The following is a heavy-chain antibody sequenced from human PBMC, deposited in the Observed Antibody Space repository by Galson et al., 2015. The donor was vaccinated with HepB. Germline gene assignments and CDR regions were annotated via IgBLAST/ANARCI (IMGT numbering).Heavy chain of an antibody. Sequence: SLRLSCAASGFTFGDYAMSWVRQAPGKGLEWVGFIRSKAYGGTTEYAASVKGRFTISRDDSKSIAYLQMNSLKTEDTAVYYCTRDHGLGYYDFWSGYYPRGDYYYYYGMDVWGQGTTVTVSS. CDR2: IRSKAYGGTT. V-gene: IGHV3-49*04. D-gene: IGHD3-3*01. CDR3: TRDHGLGYYDFWSGYYPRGDYYYYYGMDV. CDR1: GFTFGDYA. J-gene: IGHJ6*02.